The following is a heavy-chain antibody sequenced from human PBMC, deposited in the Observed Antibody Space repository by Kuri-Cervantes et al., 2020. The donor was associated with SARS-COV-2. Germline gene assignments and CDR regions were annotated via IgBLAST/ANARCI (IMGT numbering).Heavy chain of an antibody. CDR3: ARAGRGQLADDDY. V-gene: IGHV3-30*02. CDR2: IRFDGTNT. CDR1: GFTFGIYG. D-gene: IGHD6-6*01. J-gene: IGHJ4*02. Sequence: GESLKISCAASGFTFGIYGIHWVRQAPGMGLEWVAFIRFDGTNTYYADSVKGRFTIPRDNAKNSLYLQMNSLRAEDTAVYYCARAGRGQLADDDYWGQGTLVTVSS.